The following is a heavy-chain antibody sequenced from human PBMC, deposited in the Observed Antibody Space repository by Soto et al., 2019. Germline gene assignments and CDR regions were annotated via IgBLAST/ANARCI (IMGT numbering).Heavy chain of an antibody. Sequence: SVKVSCKASGGAFSDYAFSWVRQAPGQGLEWLGGIMPIFRAPDYAQKFQGRVTITADESTTTAYLELSGLRSDDTAVYYCARDKDRLQLGGNYYYILDVWGQGTTVTVSS. CDR2: IMPIFRAP. CDR1: GGAFSDYA. V-gene: IGHV1-69*13. CDR3: ARDKDRLQLGGNYYYILDV. J-gene: IGHJ6*02. D-gene: IGHD5-12*01.